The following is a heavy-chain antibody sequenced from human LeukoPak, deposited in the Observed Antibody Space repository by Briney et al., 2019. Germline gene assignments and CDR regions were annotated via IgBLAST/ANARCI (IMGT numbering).Heavy chain of an antibody. CDR3: ASLDGYYYDSSGYPVGY. CDR1: GYTFTSYY. V-gene: IGHV1-46*01. J-gene: IGHJ4*02. CDR2: INPSGGST. D-gene: IGHD3-22*01. Sequence: ASVKVSRKASGYTFTSYYMHWVRQAPGQGLEWMGIINPSGGSTSYAQKFQGRVTMTRDTSTSTVYMELSSLRSEDTAVYYCASLDGYYYDSSGYPVGYWGQGTLVTVSS.